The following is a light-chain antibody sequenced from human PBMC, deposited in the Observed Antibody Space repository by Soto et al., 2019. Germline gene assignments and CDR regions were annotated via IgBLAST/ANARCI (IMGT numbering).Light chain of an antibody. CDR2: LGS. Sequence: DIVMTQSPLSLPVPPGEPASISCRSSQSLLHSNGYNYLDWYLQKPGQSPQLLIYLGSNRASGVPDRVSGSGSGTDFTLKITRXEAEDVGVYYCMQALQTQWTFGQGTKVDIK. CDR3: MQALQTQWT. J-gene: IGKJ1*01. CDR1: QSLLHSNGYNY. V-gene: IGKV2-28*01.